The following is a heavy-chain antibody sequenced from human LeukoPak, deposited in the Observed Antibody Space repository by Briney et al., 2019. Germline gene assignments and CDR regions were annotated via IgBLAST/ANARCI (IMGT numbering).Heavy chain of an antibody. CDR1: GFSFNTYS. J-gene: IGHJ3*02. V-gene: IGHV3-21*01. Sequence: GGSLRLSCAASGFSFNTYSMNWVRQAPGKGLECVSYISSTSAHIFYADSVKGRFSISRDNAKNSLYLQMNSPRVEDTAVYYCTSRYCTTTNCYSFDNWGHGTLVTVSS. D-gene: IGHD2-2*01. CDR3: TSRYCTTTNCYSFDN. CDR2: ISSTSAHI.